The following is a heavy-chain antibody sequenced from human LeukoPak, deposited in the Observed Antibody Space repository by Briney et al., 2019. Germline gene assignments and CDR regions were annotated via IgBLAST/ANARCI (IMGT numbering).Heavy chain of an antibody. CDR3: ARLRNYYDSSGYTFDY. Sequence: PSETLSLTCTVSGGSISSSSYYWGWIRQPPGKGLEWIGSTYYSGTTYYNPSLKSRVTISVDTSKNQFSLDLSSVTAADTAVYYCARLRNYYDSSGYTFDYWGQGTLITVSS. J-gene: IGHJ4*02. CDR1: GGSISSSSYY. CDR2: TYYSGTT. V-gene: IGHV4-39*01. D-gene: IGHD3-22*01.